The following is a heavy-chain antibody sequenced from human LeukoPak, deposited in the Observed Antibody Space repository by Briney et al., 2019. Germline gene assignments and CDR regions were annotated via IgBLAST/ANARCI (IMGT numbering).Heavy chain of an antibody. Sequence: GGSLRLSCAVSGFTFSSYAMNWVRQAPGKGLEWVASIKHDGSEKYYVDSVRGRFTISGDNTMNSLYLQMSSLRAGDTAVYYCATDRGWRTSGYYLHYFEYWGQGTLVTFSS. CDR3: ATDRGWRTSGYYLHYFEY. V-gene: IGHV3-7*01. CDR2: IKHDGSEK. J-gene: IGHJ4*02. CDR1: GFTFSSYA. D-gene: IGHD3-3*01.